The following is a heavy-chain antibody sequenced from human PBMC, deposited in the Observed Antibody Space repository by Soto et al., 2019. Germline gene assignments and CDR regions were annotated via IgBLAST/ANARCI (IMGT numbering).Heavy chain of an antibody. Sequence: SETLSLTCTICGASISSYYWSWIRQPPGKGLEWIGYIYYSGSTNYNPSLKSRVTISVDTSKNQFSLKLSSVTAADTAVYYCARGERGYSYGFAYYFDYWGQGTLVTVS. J-gene: IGHJ4*02. CDR3: ARGERGYSYGFAYYFDY. CDR2: IYYSGST. CDR1: GASISSYY. D-gene: IGHD5-18*01. V-gene: IGHV4-59*01.